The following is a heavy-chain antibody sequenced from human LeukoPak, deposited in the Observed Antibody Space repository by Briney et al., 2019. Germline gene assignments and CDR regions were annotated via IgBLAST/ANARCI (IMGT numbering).Heavy chain of an antibody. J-gene: IGHJ4*02. CDR2: ISYDGSNK. CDR1: GFTFSSYS. Sequence: PGGSLRLSCAASGFTFSSYSMHWVRQAPGKGLEWVAVISYDGSNKYYADSVKGRFTISRDNSKDTLFLQMNSLKADDTAVYYCAKAPRQTAVASPLDYWGQGSLVTVSS. V-gene: IGHV3-30*18. CDR3: AKAPRQTAVASPLDY. D-gene: IGHD6-19*01.